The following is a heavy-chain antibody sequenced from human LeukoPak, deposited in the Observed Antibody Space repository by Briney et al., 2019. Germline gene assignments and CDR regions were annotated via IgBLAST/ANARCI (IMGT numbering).Heavy chain of an antibody. V-gene: IGHV4-31*03. CDR2: IYYSGST. D-gene: IGHD6-13*01. CDR3: ARGTPAGYSSRRPFDY. J-gene: IGHJ4*02. CDR1: GGSISSGGYY. Sequence: SETLSLTCTVSGGSISSGGYYWSWIRQHPEKGLEWIGYIYYSGSTYYNPSLKSRVTISVDTSKNQFSLKLSSVTAADTAVYYCARGTPAGYSSRRPFDYWGQGTLVTVSS.